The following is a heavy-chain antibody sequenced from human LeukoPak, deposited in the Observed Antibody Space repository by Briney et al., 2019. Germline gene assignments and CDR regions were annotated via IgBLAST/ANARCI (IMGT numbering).Heavy chain of an antibody. Sequence: SVKVSCKASEFTFTSSAMQWVRQARGQRLEWIGWIVVGSGNTNYAQKFQERVTITRDMSTSTAYMELSSLRSEDTAVYYCAAIPYYDYGGIYYFDYWGQGTLVTVSS. CDR3: AAIPYYDYGGIYYFDY. J-gene: IGHJ4*02. V-gene: IGHV1-58*02. CDR1: EFTFTSSA. CDR2: IVVGSGNT. D-gene: IGHD4/OR15-4a*01.